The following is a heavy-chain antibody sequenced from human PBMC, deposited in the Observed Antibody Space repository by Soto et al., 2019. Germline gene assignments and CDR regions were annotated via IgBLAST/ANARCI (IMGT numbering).Heavy chain of an antibody. D-gene: IGHD3-10*01. V-gene: IGHV1-8*01. CDR3: ARGDMVRGVIAFDY. CDR1: GYTFTSYD. CDR2: MNPNSGNT. Sequence: QVQLVQSGAAVKKPGASVKVSCKASGYTFTSYDINWVRQATGQGLEWMGWMNPNSGNTGYAQKFQGRVTMTRNTXXSTAYRELSSLRSEDTAVYYCARGDMVRGVIAFDYWGQGTLVTVSS. J-gene: IGHJ4*02.